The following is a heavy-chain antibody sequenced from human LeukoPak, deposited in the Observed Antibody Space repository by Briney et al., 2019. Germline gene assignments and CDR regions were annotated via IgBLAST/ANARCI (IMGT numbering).Heavy chain of an antibody. CDR1: GFTFSSDA. CDR3: ATYRQVLLPFES. J-gene: IGHJ4*02. Sequence: GGSLRLSCAASGFTFSSDAMSWVRQAPGKGLEWVSAISGSGGSTYYADSVKGRFTISRDNSKNTLYLQMNSLRAEDTAIYYCATYRQVLLPFESWGQGTLVTVSS. D-gene: IGHD2-8*02. V-gene: IGHV3-23*01. CDR2: ISGSGGST.